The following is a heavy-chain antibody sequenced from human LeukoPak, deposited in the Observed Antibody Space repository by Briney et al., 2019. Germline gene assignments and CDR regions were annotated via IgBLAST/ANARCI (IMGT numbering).Heavy chain of an antibody. V-gene: IGHV4-59*08. CDR1: GGSISSYL. D-gene: IGHD1-7*01. J-gene: IGHJ3*02. CDR2: IYNSGST. Sequence: KPSETLSLTCSVSGGSISSYLWTWIRQPPGKGLESIGCIYNSGSTNYNPSLKSRVTISVDTSKNQFSLKLTSVTAADTGVYYCAKSPNRYKWSYNIDALDTWGQGTMVTVSS. CDR3: AKSPNRYKWSYNIDALDT.